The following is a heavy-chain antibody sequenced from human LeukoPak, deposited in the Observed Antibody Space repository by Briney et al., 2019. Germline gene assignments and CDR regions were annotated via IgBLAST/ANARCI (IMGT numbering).Heavy chain of an antibody. Sequence: GGPLRLSCAASGFTFSSYWMTWVRQAPGKGLEWVAIIMKEGSAKYYVDSVRGRFTISRDNAENSLYLQLNSLRAEDTAVYYCARGSGWAFDIWGQGTMVTVSS. CDR3: ARGSGWAFDI. J-gene: IGHJ3*02. CDR2: IMKEGSAK. CDR1: GFTFSSYW. V-gene: IGHV3-7*04. D-gene: IGHD6-19*01.